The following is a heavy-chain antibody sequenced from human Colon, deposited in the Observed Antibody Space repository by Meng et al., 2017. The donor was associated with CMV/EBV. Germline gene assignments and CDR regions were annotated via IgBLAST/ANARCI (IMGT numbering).Heavy chain of an antibody. Sequence: GGSLRLSCAASGFAFSSYALHWVRRAPGKGLEWVSAIGTGGDTYYADSVKGRFIISRDNSRNFLCQQMNSLRAEDTAVYYCAKGGVYSSTWGDYWGQGTLVTVSS. CDR1: GFAFSSYA. V-gene: IGHV3/OR16-10*01. CDR2: IGTGGDT. D-gene: IGHD6-13*01. CDR3: AKGGVYSSTWGDY. J-gene: IGHJ4*02.